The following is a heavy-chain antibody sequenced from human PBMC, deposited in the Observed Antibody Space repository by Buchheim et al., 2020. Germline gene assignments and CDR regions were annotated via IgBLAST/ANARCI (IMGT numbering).Heavy chain of an antibody. CDR2: INSDGSST. D-gene: IGHD6-13*01. J-gene: IGHJ5*02. CDR3: ASLAATGNNWFDP. CDR1: GFTFSSYW. V-gene: IGHV3-74*01. Sequence: EVQLMESGGGLVQPGGSLRLSCAASGFTFSSYWMYWVRQVPGKGLVWVSRINSDGSSTSYADSVRGRFTISRDNAKNTLYLQMNSLRAEDTAVYYCASLAATGNNWFDPWGQGTL.